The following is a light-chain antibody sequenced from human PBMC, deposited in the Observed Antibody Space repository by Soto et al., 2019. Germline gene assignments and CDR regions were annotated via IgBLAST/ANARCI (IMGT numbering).Light chain of an antibody. CDR2: LGS. Sequence: DIVMTQSPLSLPVTPGEPASISCRSSQSLLHSNGYNYLDWYLQKPGQSPQLLIYLGSNRASGVXDRFSGSGSGTDFTLKIXXXXXEDVGVYYCMQALXXXTFXXGXXXXIK. J-gene: IGKJ4*01. V-gene: IGKV2-28*01. CDR1: QSLLHSNGYNY. CDR3: MQALXXXT.